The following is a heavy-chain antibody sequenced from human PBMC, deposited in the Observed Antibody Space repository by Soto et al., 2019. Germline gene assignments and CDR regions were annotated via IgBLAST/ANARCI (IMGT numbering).Heavy chain of an antibody. D-gene: IGHD3-10*01. CDR2: TWDDGSKT. V-gene: IGHV3-33*01. Sequence: QVQLVESGGGVVQPGRSLRLSCAASGFTFSTYGMHWVRQAPGKGLEWVAVTWDDGSKTYYADSVKGRFTISRDNSKNTLDLQVNGLRAEDTAVYYCATDGSGSRYGMDVWGQGTTVTVSS. J-gene: IGHJ6*02. CDR3: ATDGSGSRYGMDV. CDR1: GFTFSTYG.